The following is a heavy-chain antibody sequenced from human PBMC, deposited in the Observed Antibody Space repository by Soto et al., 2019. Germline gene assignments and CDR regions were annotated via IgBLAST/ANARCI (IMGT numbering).Heavy chain of an antibody. CDR3: ARVSNTDDYGDYEDY. D-gene: IGHD4-17*01. J-gene: IGHJ4*02. CDR1: GYTFTSYG. Sequence: GASVKVSCKASGYTFTSYGISWVRQAPGQGLEWMGWISAYNGNTNYAQKLQGRVTMTTDTSTSTAYMELRSLRSDDTAVYYCARVSNTDDYGDYEDYWGQGTLVTVSS. CDR2: ISAYNGNT. V-gene: IGHV1-18*01.